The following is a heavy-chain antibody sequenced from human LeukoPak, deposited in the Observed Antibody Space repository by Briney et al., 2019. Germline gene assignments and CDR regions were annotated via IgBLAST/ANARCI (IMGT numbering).Heavy chain of an antibody. D-gene: IGHD2-2*01. Sequence: ASVKVSCKASDYTSINYGISWVRQAPGQGLEWMGWISTYNGNTNYAQKVQGRVTMTTDTSTSTAYMELRSLRSDDTAVYYCATEDCSSTSCYFGVYWGQGTLVTVSS. V-gene: IGHV1-18*01. CDR3: ATEDCSSTSCYFGVY. CDR2: ISTYNGNT. CDR1: DYTSINYG. J-gene: IGHJ4*02.